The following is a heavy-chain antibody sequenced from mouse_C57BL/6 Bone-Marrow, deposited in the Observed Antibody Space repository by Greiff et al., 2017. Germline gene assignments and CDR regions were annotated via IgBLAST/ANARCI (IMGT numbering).Heavy chain of an antibody. CDR1: GYAFTNYL. J-gene: IGHJ2*01. CDR2: INPGSGGT. D-gene: IGHD2-3*01. CDR3: ARGSPFYDGSRY. Sequence: LQESGAELVRPGTSVKVSCKASGYAFTNYLIEWVKQRPGQGLEWIGVINPGSGGTNYNEKFKGKATLTADKSSSTAYMQLSSLTSEDSAGYFGARGSPFYDGSRYWGQGTTLTVSS. V-gene: IGHV1-54*01.